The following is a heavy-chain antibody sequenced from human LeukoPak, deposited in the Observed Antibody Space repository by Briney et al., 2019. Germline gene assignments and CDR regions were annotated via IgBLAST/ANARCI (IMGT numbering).Heavy chain of an antibody. CDR1: GFTFSSYS. Sequence: GGSLRLSCAASGFTFSSYSMNWVRQAPGKGLEWVSSISSSSSYIYYADSVKGRFTISRDNAKNSLYLQMNSLRAEDTAVYYCARIKRGDIVATISPRSAFDIWGQGTMVTVSS. V-gene: IGHV3-21*01. J-gene: IGHJ3*02. CDR2: ISSSSSYI. D-gene: IGHD5-12*01. CDR3: ARIKRGDIVATISPRSAFDI.